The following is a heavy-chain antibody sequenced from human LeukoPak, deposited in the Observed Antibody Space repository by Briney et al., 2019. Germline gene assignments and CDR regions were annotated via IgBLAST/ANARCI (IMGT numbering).Heavy chain of an antibody. CDR3: ARSVHGYSASPGVAFVI. J-gene: IGHJ3*02. D-gene: IGHD1-26*01. CDR1: GYTLSSYG. Sequence: ASVTVSCKDSGYTLSSYGIGWVRQAPGQGLEWMGWISAYNGNTNYAQKLQGRVTMTTDTTTSTAYKELRSLRSDDTAVYYCARSVHGYSASPGVAFVIWRQGTMVTVSS. V-gene: IGHV1-18*01. CDR2: ISAYNGNT.